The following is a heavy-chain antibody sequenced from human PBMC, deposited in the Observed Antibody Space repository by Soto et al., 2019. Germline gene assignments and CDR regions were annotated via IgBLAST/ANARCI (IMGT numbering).Heavy chain of an antibody. J-gene: IGHJ6*02. V-gene: IGHV1-46*01. CDR1: GYTFTSYG. CDR2: INPSGGST. D-gene: IGHD3-10*01. CDR3: ARDMASLAGMDV. Sequence: ASVKVSCKASGYTFTSYGISWVRQAPGQGLEWMGIINPSGGSTSYAQKFQGRVTMTRDTSTSTVYMELSSLRSEDTAVYYCARDMASLAGMDVWGQGTTVTVSS.